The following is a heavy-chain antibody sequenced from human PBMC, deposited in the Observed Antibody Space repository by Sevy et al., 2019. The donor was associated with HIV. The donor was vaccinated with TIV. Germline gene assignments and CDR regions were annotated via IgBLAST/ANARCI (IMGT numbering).Heavy chain of an antibody. CDR2: ISYDGSNK. CDR1: GFTFSSYG. D-gene: IGHD2-15*01. V-gene: IGHV3-30*18. J-gene: IGHJ6*03. Sequence: GGSLRLSCAASGFTFSSYGMHWVRQAPGKGLEWVAVISYDGSNKYYADSVKGRFTISRDNSKNTLYLQMNSLRAEDTAVYYCAKGPIGIVVEYMDVWGKRTTVTVSS. CDR3: AKGPIGIVVEYMDV.